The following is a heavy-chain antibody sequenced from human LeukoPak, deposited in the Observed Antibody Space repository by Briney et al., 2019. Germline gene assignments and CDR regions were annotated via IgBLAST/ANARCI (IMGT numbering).Heavy chain of an antibody. CDR2: ISGSGGST. D-gene: IGHD3-3*01. J-gene: IGHJ4*02. CDR1: GFTFSSYA. CDR3: ARDQGGDYDFWSGYDY. V-gene: IGHV3-23*01. Sequence: PGGSLRLSCAASGFTFSSYAMSWVRQAPGKGLEWVSAISGSGGSTYYADSVKGRFTISRDNSKNTLYLQMNSLRAEDTAVYYCARDQGGDYDFWSGYDYWGQGTLVTVSS.